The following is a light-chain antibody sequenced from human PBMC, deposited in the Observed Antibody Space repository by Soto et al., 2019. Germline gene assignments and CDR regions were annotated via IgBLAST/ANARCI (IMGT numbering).Light chain of an antibody. CDR3: QQYENYWT. CDR1: QSISSW. V-gene: IGKV1-5*01. J-gene: IGKJ1*01. CDR2: DAS. Sequence: DIQMTQSPSTLSATAGDRVTITCRASQSISSWLAWYQHKPGKAPKLLIYDASNLDSRVPSRFSGSGSGTEFSLTISNLQPDDFATYYCQQYENYWTFGQGTKVDIK.